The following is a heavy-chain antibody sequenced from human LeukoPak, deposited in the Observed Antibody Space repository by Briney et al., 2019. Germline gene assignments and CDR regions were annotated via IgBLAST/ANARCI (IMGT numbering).Heavy chain of an antibody. D-gene: IGHD3-10*01. CDR2: ISSSGSTI. CDR3: ARDRGSHAFDI. J-gene: IGHJ3*02. Sequence: GGSLRLSCAASGFTFSSYEMNWVRQAPGKGLEWVSYISSSGSTIYYADSVKGRFTISRDNAKNSLYLQMNNLRAEDTALYYCARDRGSHAFDIWGQGTLVTVSS. CDR1: GFTFSSYE. V-gene: IGHV3-48*03.